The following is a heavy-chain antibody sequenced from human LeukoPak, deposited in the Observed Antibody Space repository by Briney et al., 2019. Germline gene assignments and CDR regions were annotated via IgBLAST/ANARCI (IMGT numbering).Heavy chain of an antibody. D-gene: IGHD3-3*02. CDR3: ARVGDHFHWNLDL. CDR1: GFTVGTHY. Sequence: GGSLRLSCAASGFTVGTHYMNWVRQAPGKGLEWVSIIYSGATTYYADSVKGRFTISRDTSKNTVSLQMSSLRAEDTAVYFCARVGDHFHWNLDLWGLGTLVTVSS. J-gene: IGHJ2*01. V-gene: IGHV3-53*01. CDR2: IYSGATT.